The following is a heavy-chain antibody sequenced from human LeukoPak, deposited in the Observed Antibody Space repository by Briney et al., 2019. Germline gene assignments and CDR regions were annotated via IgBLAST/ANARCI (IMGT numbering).Heavy chain of an antibody. CDR1: GGTFSSYA. V-gene: IGHV1-69*06. J-gene: IGHJ5*02. CDR2: IIPIFGTA. Sequence: SVKVSCKASGGTFSSYAIGWVRQAPGQGLEWMGGIIPIFGTANYAQKFQGRVTITADKSTSTAYMELSSLRSEDTAVYYCARARGEAELFDPWGQGTLVTVSS. CDR3: ARARGEAELFDP. D-gene: IGHD3-16*01.